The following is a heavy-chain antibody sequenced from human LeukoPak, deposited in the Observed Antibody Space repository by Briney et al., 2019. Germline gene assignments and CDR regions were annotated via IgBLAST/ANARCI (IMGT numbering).Heavy chain of an antibody. CDR2: IRYDGSNK. V-gene: IGHV3-30*02. J-gene: IGHJ4*02. CDR3: AKDDYYDSSGYYQTSFDY. D-gene: IGHD3-22*01. Sequence: GGSLRLSCAASGFTFSSYGMHWVRQAPGKGLEWVAFIRYDGSNKYYADSVKGRFTISRDNSKNTLYLQMNSLRAEDTAVYYCAKDDYYDSSGYYQTSFDYWGQGTLVTVSS. CDR1: GFTFSSYG.